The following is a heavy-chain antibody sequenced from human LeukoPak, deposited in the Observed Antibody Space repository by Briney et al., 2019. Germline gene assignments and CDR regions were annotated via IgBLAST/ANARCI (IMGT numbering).Heavy chain of an antibody. CDR3: ARPYYYSSGSLPY. D-gene: IGHD3-10*01. Sequence: GGSLRLSCAASGFTFSSYEMNWVRQAPGKGLEWGSYISSSGSTIYYAASVKGRFTISRDNAKNSLYLQMNSLRAEDTAVYFCARPYYYSSGSLPYWGQGTLVTVSS. V-gene: IGHV3-48*03. J-gene: IGHJ4*02. CDR1: GFTFSSYE. CDR2: ISSSGSTI.